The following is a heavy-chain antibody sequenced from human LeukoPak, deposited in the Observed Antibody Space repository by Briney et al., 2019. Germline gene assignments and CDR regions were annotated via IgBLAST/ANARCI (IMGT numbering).Heavy chain of an antibody. CDR3: AKDAYGYYDFWRGFYFDY. V-gene: IGHV3-30*18. D-gene: IGHD3-3*01. J-gene: IGHJ4*02. CDR1: GFIFTTYW. CDR2: ISYDGSNK. Sequence: GGSLRLSCAASGFIFTTYWMTWVRQAPGKGLEWVAVISYDGSNKYYADSVKGRFTISRDNSKNTLYLQMNSLRAEDTAVYYCAKDAYGYYDFWRGFYFDYWGQGTLVTVSS.